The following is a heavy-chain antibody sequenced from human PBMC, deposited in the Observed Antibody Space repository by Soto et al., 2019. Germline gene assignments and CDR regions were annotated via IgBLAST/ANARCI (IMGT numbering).Heavy chain of an antibody. CDR2: MWSDGSKK. J-gene: IGHJ6*02. D-gene: IGHD3-3*01. V-gene: IGHV3-33*01. CDR3: AREVLWSGDHYALDV. CDR1: GFTFSSSV. Sequence: QVQLVESGGGVVQPGRSLRLSCAASGFTFSSSVMHWVRQAPGRGLEWVAVMWSDGSKKYYADSVTGRFTISRDKSINTLSLPMSSLRAEDTAVYYCAREVLWSGDHYALDVWGQGTTVTVSS.